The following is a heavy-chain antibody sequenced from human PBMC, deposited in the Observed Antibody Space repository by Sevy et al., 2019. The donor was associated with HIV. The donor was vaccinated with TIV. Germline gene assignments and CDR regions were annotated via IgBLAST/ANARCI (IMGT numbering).Heavy chain of an antibody. J-gene: IGHJ6*03. D-gene: IGHD3-3*01. CDR2: IRYDGSNK. Sequence: GGSLRLSCAASGFTFSSYGMHWVRQAPGKGLEWVAFIRYDGSNKYYADSVKGRFTISRDNSKNTLYLQMNSLRAEDTVVYYCAKDVLLYYDFWSDFQQGYYMDVWGKGTTVTVSS. CDR3: AKDVLLYYDFWSDFQQGYYMDV. CDR1: GFTFSSYG. V-gene: IGHV3-30*02.